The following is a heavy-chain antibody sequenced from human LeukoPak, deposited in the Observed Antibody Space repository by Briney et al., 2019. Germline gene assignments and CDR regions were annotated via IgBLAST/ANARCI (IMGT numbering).Heavy chain of an antibody. CDR2: TYPADSDT. Sequence: GESLKISGKGSGYTFTNHWIAWVRQMPGKGLEWMGITYPADSDTRYSPSFQGQVTISADKSVRTAYLQWSSLKASDTAMYYCAFGASNWDQFDYWGQGTLVTVSS. CDR1: GYTFTNHW. J-gene: IGHJ4*02. CDR3: AFGASNWDQFDY. V-gene: IGHV5-51*01. D-gene: IGHD7-27*01.